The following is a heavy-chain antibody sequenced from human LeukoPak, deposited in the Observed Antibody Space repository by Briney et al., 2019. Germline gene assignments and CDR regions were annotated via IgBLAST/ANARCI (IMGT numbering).Heavy chain of an antibody. CDR1: GGSFSGYY. D-gene: IGHD3-3*01. V-gene: IGHV4-59*10. CDR3: ARSRVVWGYFQH. CDR2: IYTSGST. J-gene: IGHJ1*01. Sequence: SETLSLTCAVYGGSFSGYYWSWIRQPAGKGLEWIGRIYTSGSTNYNPSLKSRVTMSVDTSKNQFSLKLSSVTAADTAVYYCARSRVVWGYFQHWGQGTLVTVSS.